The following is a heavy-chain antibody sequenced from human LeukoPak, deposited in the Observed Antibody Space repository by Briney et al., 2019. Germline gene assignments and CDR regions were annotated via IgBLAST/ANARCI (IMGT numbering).Heavy chain of an antibody. Sequence: PSETLSLTCTVSGFSISSSSYYWGWIRQPPGKGLEWIGSIYYSGSTYYNPSLKSRVTISVDTSKNQFSLKLSSVTAADTAVYYCARHAGDIVVVPAVNFDYWGQGTLVTVSS. CDR2: IYYSGST. D-gene: IGHD2-2*01. CDR3: ARHAGDIVVVPAVNFDY. CDR1: GFSISSSSYY. V-gene: IGHV4-39*01. J-gene: IGHJ4*02.